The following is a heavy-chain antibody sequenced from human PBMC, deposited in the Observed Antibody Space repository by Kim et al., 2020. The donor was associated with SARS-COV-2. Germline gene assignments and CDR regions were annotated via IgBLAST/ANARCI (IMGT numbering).Heavy chain of an antibody. J-gene: IGHJ3*02. V-gene: IGHV5-51*01. Sequence: YSPSFTGKVTMSADKSINTAHLQWSSLKASDTAMYYCARQSVATLLAFDIWGQGTMVTVSS. CDR3: ARQSVATLLAFDI. D-gene: IGHD1-26*01.